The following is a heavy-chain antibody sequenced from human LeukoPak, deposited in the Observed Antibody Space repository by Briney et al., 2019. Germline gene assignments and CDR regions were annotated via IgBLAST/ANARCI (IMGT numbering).Heavy chain of an antibody. V-gene: IGHV1-18*04. J-gene: IGHJ3*02. Sequence: ASVKVSCKASGYTFTGYYMHWVRQAPGQGLEWMGWISAYNGNTNYAQKLQGRVTMTTDTSTSTAYMELRSLRSDDTAVYYCARRYSPPIDIWGQGTMVTVSS. CDR2: ISAYNGNT. D-gene: IGHD6-13*01. CDR3: ARRYSPPIDI. CDR1: GYTFTGYY.